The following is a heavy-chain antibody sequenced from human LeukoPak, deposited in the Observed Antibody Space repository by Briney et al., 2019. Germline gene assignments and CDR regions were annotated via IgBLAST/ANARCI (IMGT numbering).Heavy chain of an antibody. CDR1: GFTVSSNY. Sequence: GGSLRLSCAASGFTVSSNYMSWVRQAPGKGLEWVSVIYSGGSTYYADSVRGRFTISRDNSKNTLYLQMNSLRAEDTAVYYCAKDSMDYYDSSGYLGKIDYWGQGTLVTVSS. CDR3: AKDSMDYYDSSGYLGKIDY. D-gene: IGHD3-22*01. J-gene: IGHJ4*02. V-gene: IGHV3-53*01. CDR2: IYSGGST.